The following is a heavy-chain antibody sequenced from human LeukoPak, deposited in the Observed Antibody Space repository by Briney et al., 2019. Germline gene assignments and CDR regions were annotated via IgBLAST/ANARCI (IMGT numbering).Heavy chain of an antibody. CDR3: ARVAGSADY. V-gene: IGHV1-8*01. Sequence: ASVTVSFKSSGYTFTTYDINWVRQPTGPGLEWMGWMNPISGNTGNAQKFQGRVTMTRDISVSTAYMELSSLRSEDTAGYYCARVAGSADYWGQGTLVTVSS. CDR2: MNPISGNT. CDR1: GYTFTTYD. D-gene: IGHD6-19*01. J-gene: IGHJ4*02.